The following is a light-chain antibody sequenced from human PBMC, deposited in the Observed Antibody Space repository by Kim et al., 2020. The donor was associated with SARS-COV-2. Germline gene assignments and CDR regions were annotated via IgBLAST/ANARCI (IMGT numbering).Light chain of an antibody. CDR2: GAS. CDR3: QQYAHSPLT. J-gene: IGKJ1*01. Sequence: SPGESATLSCRASQSVSRSYLAWYQQKPGQAPRLLIHGASNRATGIPDRFSGSESGTDFTLTISGLDPEDFAVYYCQQYAHSPLTFGQGTKVDIK. CDR1: QSVSRSY. V-gene: IGKV3-20*01.